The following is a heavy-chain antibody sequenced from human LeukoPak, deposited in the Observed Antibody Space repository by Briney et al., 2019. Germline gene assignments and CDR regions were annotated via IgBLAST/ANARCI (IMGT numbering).Heavy chain of an antibody. D-gene: IGHD3-22*01. J-gene: IGHJ4*02. CDR3: AREGGLGVPSGYQTPLDY. Sequence: GGSLRLSCAASGFTFSSYSMNWVRQAPGKGLEWVSYITSGSITIYYADSVKGRFTISRDNAKNSLYLQMNSLRDEDTAVYYCAREGGLGVPSGYQTPLDYWGQGTLVTVSS. CDR1: GFTFSSYS. V-gene: IGHV3-48*02. CDR2: ITSGSITI.